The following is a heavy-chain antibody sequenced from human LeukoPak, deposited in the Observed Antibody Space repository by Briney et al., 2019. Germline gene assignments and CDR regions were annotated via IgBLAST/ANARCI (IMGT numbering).Heavy chain of an antibody. CDR2: IRGKADNYAT. CDR1: GFTFRASA. J-gene: IGHJ5*02. V-gene: IGHV3-73*01. CDR3: TGYTPSTGDWFDP. Sequence: PGGSLRLSCAASGFTFRASAVHWVRQASGRGLEWLGRIRGKADNYATSYSASVQGRFTISRDDFTDTVYLQLHSLKTEDTAVYFCTGYTPSTGDWFDPWGQGTLVTVSS. D-gene: IGHD1-1*01.